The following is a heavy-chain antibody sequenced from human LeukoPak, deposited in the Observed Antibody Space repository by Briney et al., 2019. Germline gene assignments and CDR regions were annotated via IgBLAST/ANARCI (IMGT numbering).Heavy chain of an antibody. CDR1: GFTFSSHG. Sequence: PGGSLRLSCAASGFTFSSHGMHWVRQAPGKGLEWVAFIRYDGSNKYYADSVKGRFTISRDNSKNTLYLQMNSLRAEDTAVYYCAGRYCSSTSCYSVYWGQGTLVTVSS. D-gene: IGHD2-2*02. J-gene: IGHJ4*02. V-gene: IGHV3-30*02. CDR2: IRYDGSNK. CDR3: AGRYCSSTSCYSVY.